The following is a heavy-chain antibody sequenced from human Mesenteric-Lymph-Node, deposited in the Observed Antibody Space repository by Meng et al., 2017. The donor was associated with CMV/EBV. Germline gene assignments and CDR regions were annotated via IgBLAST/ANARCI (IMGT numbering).Heavy chain of an antibody. D-gene: IGHD3-10*01. CDR3: ARDRAMDDY. J-gene: IGHJ4*02. CDR1: GFTFSNYW. V-gene: IGHV3-74*01. Sequence: GESLKISCEGSGFTFSNYWMHWVRQAPGKGLVWVSRINSDGSSTSYADSVKGRFTISRDNAKNTVYLQMNSLRAEDTAVYYCARDRAMDDYWGQGTLVTVSS. CDR2: INSDGSST.